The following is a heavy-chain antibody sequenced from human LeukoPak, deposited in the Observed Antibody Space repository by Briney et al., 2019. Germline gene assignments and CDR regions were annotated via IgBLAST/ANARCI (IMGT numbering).Heavy chain of an antibody. Sequence: PSETLSLTCTVSGGSISSGDYYWTWIRQHPGKGLEWIGHIYHSGSTYYNPSLKSRISISIDTSKNQFSLKLISVTAADTAVYYCARGGTTVTNYYFDYWGRGTLVTVSS. CDR1: GGSISSGDYY. V-gene: IGHV4-31*03. J-gene: IGHJ4*02. CDR2: IYHSGST. D-gene: IGHD4-17*01. CDR3: ARGGTTVTNYYFDY.